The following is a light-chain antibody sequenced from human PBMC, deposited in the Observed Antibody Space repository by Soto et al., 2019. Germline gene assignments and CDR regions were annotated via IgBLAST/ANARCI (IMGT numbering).Light chain of an antibody. CDR3: HQRGACPLR. Sequence: ITLTQSPGTLSLSPGERATLSCRASHSVTNSLAWFQQKPGHAPRLLIYDASKRPSVVPARFSGSWSGTDFTLTISSLEPEDFGVCYCHQRGACPLRFGGGTTVEI. CDR2: DAS. V-gene: IGKV3-11*01. J-gene: IGKJ4*02. CDR1: HSVTNS.